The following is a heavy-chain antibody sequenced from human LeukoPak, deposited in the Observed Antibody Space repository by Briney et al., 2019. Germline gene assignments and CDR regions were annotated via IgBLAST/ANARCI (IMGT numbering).Heavy chain of an antibody. J-gene: IGHJ4*02. CDR1: GFTFSSYA. V-gene: IGHV3-23*01. CDR3: AKSGLAAAGPPY. Sequence: PGGSLRLSCAASGFTFSSYAMSWVRQAPEKGLEWVSAISSSGGSTYYADSVKGRFTISRDNSKNTLYLQMNSLRAEDTAVYYCAKSGLAAAGPPYWGQGTLVTVSS. CDR2: ISSSGGST. D-gene: IGHD6-13*01.